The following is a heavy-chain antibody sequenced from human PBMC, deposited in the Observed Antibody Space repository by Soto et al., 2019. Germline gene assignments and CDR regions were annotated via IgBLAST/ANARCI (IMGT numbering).Heavy chain of an antibody. D-gene: IGHD3-22*01. CDR1: GFTFSSYW. CDR2: IKQDGSEK. CDR3: ARETVYYYDLSDFDY. Sequence: EVQLVESGGGLVQPGGSLRLSCAASGFTFSSYWMSWVRQAPGKGLEWVANIKQDGSEKYYVDSVKGRFTISRDNANNSLYLQMNSLRAEDTAVYYCARETVYYYDLSDFDYWGQGTLVTVSS. J-gene: IGHJ4*02. V-gene: IGHV3-7*01.